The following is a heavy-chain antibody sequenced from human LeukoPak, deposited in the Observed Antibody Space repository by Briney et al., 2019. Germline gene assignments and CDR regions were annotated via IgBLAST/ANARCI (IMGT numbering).Heavy chain of an antibody. D-gene: IGHD6-19*01. CDR1: GGSISSYY. CDR3: ARGGYSSGWEYFQH. Sequence: PSETLSLTCIVSGGSISSYYWSWIRQPPGKGLEWIGYIYYSGSTNYNPSLKSRVTISVDTSKNQFSLKLSSVTAADTAVYYCARGGYSSGWEYFQHWGQGTLVTVSS. CDR2: IYYSGST. J-gene: IGHJ1*01. V-gene: IGHV4-59*01.